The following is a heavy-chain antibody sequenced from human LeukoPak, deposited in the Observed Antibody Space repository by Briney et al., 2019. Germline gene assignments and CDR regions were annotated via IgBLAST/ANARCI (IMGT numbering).Heavy chain of an antibody. D-gene: IGHD2-2*01. CDR3: ARGGDIVVDRPGGWYFDP. CDR2: IYHSGST. J-gene: IGHJ2*01. V-gene: IGHV4-34*09. CDR1: GGSFSGYY. Sequence: TPSETLSLTCAVYGGSFSGYYWSWIRQHPGKGLEWIGYIYHSGSTYYNPSLKSRVTILVGTSKNQFSLKLSSVTAADTAVYYCARGGDIVVDRPGGWYFDPWGRGTLVTVSS.